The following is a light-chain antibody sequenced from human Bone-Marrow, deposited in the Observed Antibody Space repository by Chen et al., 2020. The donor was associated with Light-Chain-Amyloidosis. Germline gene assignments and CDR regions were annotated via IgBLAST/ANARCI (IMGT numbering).Light chain of an antibody. J-gene: IGLJ2*01. Sequence: QAVVPQAPSLPVSPGGPVPLTCGSSTGAVTSGHYPYWFQQKPGQAPRTLIYDTRNKHSWTPARFSGALLGGKAALTLSGAQPEDEAEYYCWLSYSGARQVFGGGTKLTVL. CDR1: TGAVTSGHY. CDR2: DTR. CDR3: WLSYSGARQV. V-gene: IGLV7-46*01.